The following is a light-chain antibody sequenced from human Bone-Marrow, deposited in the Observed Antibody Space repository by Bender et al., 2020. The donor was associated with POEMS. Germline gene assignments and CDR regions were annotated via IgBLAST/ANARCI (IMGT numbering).Light chain of an antibody. J-gene: IGLJ1*01. Sequence: QSALAQPASVSGSPGQSITISCTGTSSDVGSYNLVSWYQQHPGKAPKFIIYEVSKRPSGIPERFSGFNSGNTATLPSSGPQAGEGADYFCQAWDRTTAVFGAGTKVTVL. CDR2: EVS. V-gene: IGLV2-23*02. CDR1: SSDVGSYNL. CDR3: QAWDRTTAV.